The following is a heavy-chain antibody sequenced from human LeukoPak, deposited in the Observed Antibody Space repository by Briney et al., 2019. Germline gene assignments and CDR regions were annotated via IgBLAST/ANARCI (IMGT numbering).Heavy chain of an antibody. V-gene: IGHV4-34*01. Sequence: SEPLSLPCAVYGGSFIGYYWRWIRQPPGKGLEGIGEINHSGSTNYNLSLKSRVTISVDTSKNQFSLKVSSVTAADTAVYYCARGRRGYSGDDFNYWGQGTVVTVFS. CDR3: ARGRRGYSGDDFNY. CDR2: INHSGST. J-gene: IGHJ4*02. CDR1: GGSFIGYY. D-gene: IGHD5-12*01.